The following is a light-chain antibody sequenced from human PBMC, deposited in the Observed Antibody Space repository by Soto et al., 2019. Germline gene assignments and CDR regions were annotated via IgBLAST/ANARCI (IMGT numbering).Light chain of an antibody. CDR1: NSEIGAGYD. CDR3: RSFDSRLMEEV. Sequence: QSVLTQPPSVSGAPGQRVTISCTGSNSEIGAGYDVHWYQQHLPGTAPKLLIYGNNNRPSGVPDRFSGSKSGTSASLAITGLQADEEADYYCRSFDSRLMEEVFGTGTKLTVL. J-gene: IGLJ1*01. V-gene: IGLV1-40*01. CDR2: GNN.